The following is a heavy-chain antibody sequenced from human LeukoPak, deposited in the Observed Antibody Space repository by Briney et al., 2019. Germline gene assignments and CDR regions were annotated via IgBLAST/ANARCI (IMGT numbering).Heavy chain of an antibody. Sequence: SETLSLTCAVYGGSFSGYYWSWIRQPPGKGLEWIGSIYYSGSTYYNQSLKSRVTISVDTSKNQFSLKLSSVTAADTAVYYCARRTGYSNGWYFDYWGQGTLVTVSS. J-gene: IGHJ4*02. CDR1: GGSFSGYY. CDR2: IYYSGST. V-gene: IGHV4-34*01. CDR3: ARRTGYSNGWYFDY. D-gene: IGHD6-19*01.